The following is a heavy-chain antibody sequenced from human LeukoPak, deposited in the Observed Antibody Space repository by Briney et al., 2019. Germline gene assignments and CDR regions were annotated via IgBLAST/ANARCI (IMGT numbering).Heavy chain of an antibody. CDR1: GFTFSSFE. D-gene: IGHD4-17*01. CDR3: ARDYGDAYNWFDP. CDR2: ISSSSSYT. J-gene: IGHJ5*02. Sequence: GGSLRLSCAASGFTFSSFEMNWVRQAPGKGLEWVSYISSSSSYTNYADSVKGRFTISRDNAKNSLYLQMNSLRAEDTAVYYCARDYGDAYNWFDPWGQGTLVTVSS. V-gene: IGHV3-21*05.